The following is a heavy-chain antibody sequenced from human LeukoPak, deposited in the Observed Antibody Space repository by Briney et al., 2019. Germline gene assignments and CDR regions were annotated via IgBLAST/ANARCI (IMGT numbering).Heavy chain of an antibody. CDR2: INHSGST. CDR3: ARGYGGNPRIDFDY. J-gene: IGHJ4*02. Sequence: SETLSLTCAVYGGSFSGYYWSWIRQPPGKGLEWIGEINHSGSTNYNPSLKSRVTISVDTSKNQFSLKLSSVTAADTAVYYCARGYGGNPRIDFDYWGQGTLVTVSS. CDR1: GGSFSGYY. V-gene: IGHV4-34*01. D-gene: IGHD4-23*01.